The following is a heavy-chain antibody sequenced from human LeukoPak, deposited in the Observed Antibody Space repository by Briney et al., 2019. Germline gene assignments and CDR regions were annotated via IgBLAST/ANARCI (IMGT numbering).Heavy chain of an antibody. D-gene: IGHD6-13*01. Sequence: GGSLRLPFVASGFTFSTCAMSWVRQAPGKGLEWVSAISGSGGSTYYADSVKGRFTISRDNSKNMLYLQMHSLRAEDTALYYCAKYRCSSSWPPYYFDSWGQGTLVTVSS. CDR1: GFTFSTCA. CDR2: ISGSGGST. CDR3: AKYRCSSSWPPYYFDS. V-gene: IGHV3-23*01. J-gene: IGHJ4*02.